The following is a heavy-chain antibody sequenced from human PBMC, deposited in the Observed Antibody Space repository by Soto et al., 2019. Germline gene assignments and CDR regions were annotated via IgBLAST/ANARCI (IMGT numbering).Heavy chain of an antibody. CDR2: MNPNSGNT. CDR3: ARDYSSGYGMDV. Sequence: GASVKVSCKASGYTFTSYDINWVRQATGQGLAWMGWMNPNSGNTDYAQKFQGRVTMTRNTSISTAYMELSSLRSEDTAVYYCARDYSSGYGMDVWGQGTTVTVSS. V-gene: IGHV1-8*01. J-gene: IGHJ6*02. D-gene: IGHD6-19*01. CDR1: GYTFTSYD.